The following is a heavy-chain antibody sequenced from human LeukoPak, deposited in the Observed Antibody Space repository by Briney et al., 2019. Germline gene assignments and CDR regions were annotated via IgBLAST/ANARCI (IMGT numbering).Heavy chain of an antibody. Sequence: GGSLRLSCAASGFTFSGSAMHWVRQASGKGLEWVGRIRSKANSYATAYAASVKGRFTISRDNAKNSLHLQMNSLRAEDTAVYYCTRDPSEASHPYYFDYWGQGILVTVSS. D-gene: IGHD6-25*01. J-gene: IGHJ4*02. CDR1: GFTFSGSA. V-gene: IGHV3-73*01. CDR2: IRSKANSYAT. CDR3: TRDPSEASHPYYFDY.